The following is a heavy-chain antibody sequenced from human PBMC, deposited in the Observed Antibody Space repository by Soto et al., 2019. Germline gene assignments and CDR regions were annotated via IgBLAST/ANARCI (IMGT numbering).Heavy chain of an antibody. D-gene: IGHD4-4*01. CDR2: ISYDGSNK. Sequence: HVQLVESGGGVVQSGRSLRLSCAASGFTFSSYAMHWVRQAPGKGLEWVAVISYDGSNKYYADSVKGRFTISRDNSKNTLYLQMNSLRTEDTAVYYCAREWVTSRQDPHGLDVWGQGTTVTVS. CDR3: AREWVTSRQDPHGLDV. CDR1: GFTFSSYA. J-gene: IGHJ6*02. V-gene: IGHV3-30-3*01.